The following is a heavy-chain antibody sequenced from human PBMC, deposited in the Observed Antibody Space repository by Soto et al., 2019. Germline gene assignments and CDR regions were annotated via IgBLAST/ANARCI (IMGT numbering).Heavy chain of an antibody. V-gene: IGHV3-23*01. CDR2: ISGSGGST. J-gene: IGHJ4*02. Sequence: GGSLRLSCAASGFSFRTYWMQWVRQAPGKGLEWVSAISGSGGSTYYADSVKGRFTISRDNSKNTLYLQMNSLRAEDTAVYYCAKSLSKYCSSTSCYYFDYWGQGTLVTVSS. CDR1: GFSFRTYW. CDR3: AKSLSKYCSSTSCYYFDY. D-gene: IGHD2-2*01.